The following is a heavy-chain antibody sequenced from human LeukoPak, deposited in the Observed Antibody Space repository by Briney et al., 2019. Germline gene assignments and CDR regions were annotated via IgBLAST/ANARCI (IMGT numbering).Heavy chain of an antibody. V-gene: IGHV3-30*04. CDR3: ARDPYYDFWSGYPDY. J-gene: IGHJ4*02. Sequence: GGSLRLSCAASGFTFSSYAMSWVRQAPGKGLEWVAVISYDGSNKYYADSVEGRFTISRDNSKNTLYLQMNSLRAEDTAVYYCARDPYYDFWSGYPDYWGQGTLVTVSS. CDR1: GFTFSSYA. D-gene: IGHD3-3*01. CDR2: ISYDGSNK.